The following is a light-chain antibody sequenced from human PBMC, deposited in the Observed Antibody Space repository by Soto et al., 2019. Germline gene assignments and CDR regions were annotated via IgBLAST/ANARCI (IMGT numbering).Light chain of an antibody. Sequence: DIQMTQSPSSLFASVGDRVTNTCRASQDISHFLNWYQQKPGKAPKLLIYDASNLQTGVPSRFSGRGSGTDFTFTISSLQPDDSGTYYCQQYDDLPITFGQGTRLEIK. V-gene: IGKV1-33*01. CDR1: QDISHF. CDR3: QQYDDLPIT. J-gene: IGKJ5*01. CDR2: DAS.